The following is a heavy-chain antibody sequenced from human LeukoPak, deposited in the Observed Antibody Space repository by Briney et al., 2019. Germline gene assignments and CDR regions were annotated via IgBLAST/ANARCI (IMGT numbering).Heavy chain of an antibody. CDR1: GYIFTGYY. CDR3: ARGQWELLVDWFDP. CDR2: INPNSGGT. Sequence: ASVKVSCKASGYIFTGYYMHWVRQAPGQGLEWMGWINPNSGGTNYAQKFQGRVTMTRDTSISTAYMELSRLRSDDTAVYYCARGQWELLVDWFDPWGQGTLVTVSS. D-gene: IGHD1-26*01. V-gene: IGHV1-2*02. J-gene: IGHJ5*02.